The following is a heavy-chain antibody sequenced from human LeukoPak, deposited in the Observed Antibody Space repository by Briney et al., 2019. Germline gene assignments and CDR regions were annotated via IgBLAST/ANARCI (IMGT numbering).Heavy chain of an antibody. CDR2: INPNSGGT. V-gene: IGHV1-2*02. CDR1: GYTFTGYY. D-gene: IGHD3-9*01. CDR3: ARGQRNDILTGVYYYYGMDV. J-gene: IGHJ6*02. Sequence: ASVKVSCKASGYTFTGYYMHWVRQAPGQGLKWMGWINPNSGGTNYAQKPQGRVTMTTDTSTSTAYMELRSLRSDDTAVYYCARGQRNDILTGVYYYYGMDVWGQGTTVTVSS.